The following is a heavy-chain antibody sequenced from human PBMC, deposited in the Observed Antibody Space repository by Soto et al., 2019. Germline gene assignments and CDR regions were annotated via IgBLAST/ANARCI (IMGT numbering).Heavy chain of an antibody. Sequence: PSETLSLTCAVSGGSISSSNWWSWVRQPPGKGLEWIGEIYHSGSTNYNPSLKSRVTISVDKSKNQFSLKLSSVTAADTAVYYCARDLIAVAGHTYNWFDPWGQGTLVTVSS. V-gene: IGHV4-4*02. CDR1: GGSISSSNW. D-gene: IGHD6-19*01. J-gene: IGHJ5*02. CDR3: ARDLIAVAGHTYNWFDP. CDR2: IYHSGST.